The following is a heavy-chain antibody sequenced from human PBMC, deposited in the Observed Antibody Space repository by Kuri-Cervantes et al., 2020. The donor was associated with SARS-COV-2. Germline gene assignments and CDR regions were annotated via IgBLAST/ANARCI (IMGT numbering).Heavy chain of an antibody. V-gene: IGHV3-23*01. CDR2: ISGSGGST. CDR3: ARDLRVRLEGRFDYYYIMDV. Sequence: GESLKISCAASGFTFSSYAMSWVRQAPGKGLEWVLAISGSGGSTYYADSVKGRFTISRDNSKNTLYLQMNSLRAEDTAVYYCARDLRVRLEGRFDYYYIMDVWGQGTTVTVSS. J-gene: IGHJ6*02. CDR1: GFTFSSYA. D-gene: IGHD1-1*01.